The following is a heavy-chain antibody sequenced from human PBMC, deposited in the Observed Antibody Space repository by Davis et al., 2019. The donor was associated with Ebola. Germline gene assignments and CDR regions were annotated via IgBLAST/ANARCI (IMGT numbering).Heavy chain of an antibody. V-gene: IGHV3-43D*04. D-gene: IGHD4-17*01. Sequence: GESLKISCAASGFTFDDYAMHWVRQAPGKGLEWVSLISWDGGSTYYADSVKGRFTISRDNSKNSLYLQMNSLRAEDTALYYCAKDRDYGDYGGIDYWGQGTLVTVSS. CDR2: ISWDGGST. J-gene: IGHJ4*02. CDR3: AKDRDYGDYGGIDY. CDR1: GFTFDDYA.